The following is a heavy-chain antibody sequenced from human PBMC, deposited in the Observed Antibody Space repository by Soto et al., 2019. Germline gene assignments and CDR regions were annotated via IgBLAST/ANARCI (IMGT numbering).Heavy chain of an antibody. Sequence: SETLSLTCSVSGGSISSHSHYWGWIRQPPGKGLEWIGSIYFSGRNYYNTSLKSRVIMSTDMSKNQFSLNLTSVTAADTVVYYCARDLREQQLVPNWFDPWGQGTLVTVSS. CDR1: GGSISSHSHY. J-gene: IGHJ5*02. V-gene: IGHV4-39*02. CDR3: ARDLREQQLVPNWFDP. CDR2: IYFSGRN. D-gene: IGHD6-13*01.